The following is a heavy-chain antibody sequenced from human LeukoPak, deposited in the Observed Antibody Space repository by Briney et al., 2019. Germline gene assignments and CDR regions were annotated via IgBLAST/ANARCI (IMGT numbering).Heavy chain of an antibody. CDR2: INPNSGGT. Sequence: ASAKVSCKTSGYTFTGYYIHWVREAPGQVLERMGWINPNSGGTNYAQNFQGTVTMTRDTSTSTAYMELSSLRSDDTAVYYCARRLGTGTTLGYWGQGTLVTVSS. CDR1: GYTFTGYY. CDR3: ARRLGTGTTLGY. J-gene: IGHJ4*02. D-gene: IGHD1-1*01. V-gene: IGHV1-2*02.